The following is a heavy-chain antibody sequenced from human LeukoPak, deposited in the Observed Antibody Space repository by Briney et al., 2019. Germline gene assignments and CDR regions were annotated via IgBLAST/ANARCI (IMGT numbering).Heavy chain of an antibody. CDR3: ARATMVRGVSDFDY. V-gene: IGHV4-34*01. J-gene: IGHJ4*02. CDR2: INHSGST. D-gene: IGHD3-10*01. CDR1: GGSFSGYY. Sequence: SETLPLTCAVYGGSFSGYYWSWIRQPPGKGLEWIGEINHSGSTNYNPSLKSRVTISVDKSKNQFSLKLSSVTAADTAVYYCARATMVRGVSDFDYWGQGTLVTVSS.